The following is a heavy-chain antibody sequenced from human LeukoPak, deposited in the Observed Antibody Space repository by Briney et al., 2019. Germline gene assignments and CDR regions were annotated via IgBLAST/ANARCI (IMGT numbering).Heavy chain of an antibody. D-gene: IGHD6-13*01. V-gene: IGHV3-21*01. CDR3: ASDWGIAAARGDHDAFDI. CDR1: GFTFSSYS. CDR2: ISSSSSYI. Sequence: GGSLRLSCAASGFTFSSYSMNWVRQAPGKGLEWVSSISSSSSYIYYADSVKGRFTISRDNAKNSLYLQMNSLRAEDTAVYYCASDWGIAAARGDHDAFDIWGQGTMVTVSS. J-gene: IGHJ3*02.